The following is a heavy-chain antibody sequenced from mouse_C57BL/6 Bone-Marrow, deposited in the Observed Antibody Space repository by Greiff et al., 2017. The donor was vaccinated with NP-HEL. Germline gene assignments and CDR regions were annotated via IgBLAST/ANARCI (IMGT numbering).Heavy chain of an antibody. Sequence: EVHLVESGGGLVKPGGSLKLSCAASGFTFSSYAMSWVRQTPEKRLEWVATISDGGSYTYYPDNVKGRFTISRDNAKNNLYLQMSHLKSEDTAMYYCAREPYYYYWGQGTTLTVSS. D-gene: IGHD2-10*01. CDR1: GFTFSSYA. V-gene: IGHV5-4*01. J-gene: IGHJ2*01. CDR3: AREPYYYY. CDR2: ISDGGSYT.